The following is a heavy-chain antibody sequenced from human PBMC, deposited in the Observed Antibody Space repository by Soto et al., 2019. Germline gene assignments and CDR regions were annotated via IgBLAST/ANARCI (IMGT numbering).Heavy chain of an antibody. J-gene: IGHJ4*02. CDR1: GFTFSTYN. V-gene: IGHV3-21*01. CDR2: ISSSSSYI. D-gene: IGHD2-2*01. Sequence: EVQLVESGGGVVTPGGSLRLSCAASGFTFSTYNMNWVRQAPGKGLEWVSSISSSSSYIYYADSVKGPFTISRDSAKLSLYLQMSSLRAEDTAVYYCARAGIWGVYCSTTSCYKNFDYWGQGTLVTVSS. CDR3: ARAGIWGVYCSTTSCYKNFDY.